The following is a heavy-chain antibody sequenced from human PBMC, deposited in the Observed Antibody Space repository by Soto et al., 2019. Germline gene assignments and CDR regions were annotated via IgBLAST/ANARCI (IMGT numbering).Heavy chain of an antibody. D-gene: IGHD6-13*01. CDR1: GGTLNKHA. CDR2: IIPMFGIP. J-gene: IGHJ3*01. Sequence: QVQLVQSGAEVKKPGSSVKVSCKASGGTLNKHAITWVRRAPGQGLEWLGGIIPMFGIPNYPQKFQGRVTITADDSTNKSHMELHSLTSDETAVSYCARGGTSGWLKGAYDVWGQGTMVTVS. V-gene: IGHV1-69*01. CDR3: ARGGTSGWLKGAYDV.